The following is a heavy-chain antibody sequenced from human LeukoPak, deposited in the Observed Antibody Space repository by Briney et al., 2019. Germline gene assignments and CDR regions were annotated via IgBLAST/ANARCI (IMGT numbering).Heavy chain of an antibody. CDR3: ARDLRGGSYGYYYYYMDV. J-gene: IGHJ6*03. CDR2: ISSSSSYI. D-gene: IGHD1-26*01. V-gene: IGHV3-21*01. Sequence: GGSLRLSCAASGFTFSSYSMNWVRQAPGKGMEWVSSISSSSSYIYYADSVKGRFTISRDNAKNSLYLQMSSLRAEDTAVYYCARDLRGGSYGYYYYYMDVWGKGTTVTVSS. CDR1: GFTFSSYS.